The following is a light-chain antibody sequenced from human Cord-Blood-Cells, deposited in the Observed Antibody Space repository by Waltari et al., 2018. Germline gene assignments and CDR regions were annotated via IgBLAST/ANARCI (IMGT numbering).Light chain of an antibody. J-gene: IGKJ4*01. CDR1: QSISSY. CDR2: AES. CDR3: QQSYSTPLT. Sequence: DIQMTQSPSSLSASVGDRVTITCRASQSISSYVNWYQQKPWKAPKLLIYAESSLQSGVPARFSGSGSGTDFTLTISSLQPEDFATYYCQQSYSTPLTFGGGTKVEIK. V-gene: IGKV1-39*01.